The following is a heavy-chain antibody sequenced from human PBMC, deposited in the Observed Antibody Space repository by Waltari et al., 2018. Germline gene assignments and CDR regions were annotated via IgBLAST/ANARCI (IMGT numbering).Heavy chain of an antibody. V-gene: IGHV1-69*01. Sequence: QVQLVQSGAEVKKPGSSVKVSCKASGGTFSSYAISWVRQAPGQGLEWMGGIIPIFGTANYAQKFQGRVTITADESTSTAYMELSSLRSEDTAVYYCARLGYCSSTSCPHYYYGMDVWGQGTTVTVSS. CDR3: ARLGYCSSTSCPHYYYGMDV. CDR2: IIPIFGTA. J-gene: IGHJ6*02. D-gene: IGHD2-2*01. CDR1: GGTFSSYA.